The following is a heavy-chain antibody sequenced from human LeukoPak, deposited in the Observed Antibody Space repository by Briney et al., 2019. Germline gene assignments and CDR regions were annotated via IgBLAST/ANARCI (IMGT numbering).Heavy chain of an antibody. D-gene: IGHD3-10*01. V-gene: IGHV1-69*13. CDR3: ARDQGLWFGELLPHGEYCQH. J-gene: IGHJ1*01. CDR1: GGTFSVYA. CDR2: SIPMFGGT. Sequence: SVNVSCKASGGTFSVYAFSWVRQAPGQGLEWMGGSIPMFGGTNYAQTFQARVTSTADESTSTAYMALTSLRSDGTGLYYCARDQGLWFGELLPHGEYCQHWRGGTLVSVPS.